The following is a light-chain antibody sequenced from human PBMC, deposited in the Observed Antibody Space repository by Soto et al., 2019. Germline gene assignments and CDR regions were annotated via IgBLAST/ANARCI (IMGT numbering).Light chain of an antibody. CDR3: SLYAGTHSVV. V-gene: IGLV2-8*01. CDR2: EVS. J-gene: IGLJ2*01. Sequence: QSALTQPPSASGSPGQSVAISCTGTSSDIGAYKFVSWYQQHPGKAPKLIIYEVSILPSGVPDRFSGSKSGNTASLTVSGLLAEDEADYYCSLYAGTHSVVFGGGTKVTVL. CDR1: SSDIGAYKF.